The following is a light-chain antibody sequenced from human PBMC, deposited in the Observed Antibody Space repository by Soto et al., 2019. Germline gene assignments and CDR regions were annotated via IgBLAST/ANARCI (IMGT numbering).Light chain of an antibody. Sequence: QAVVTQEPSLSVSPGGTVTLTCASSTGAVTTGYYPNWFQQKPGQAPRALIYSTINKHSWTPARFSGSLLGGKAALTLSGAQPEDEADYYCLLYVGGFLVFGGGTKVTVL. CDR1: TGAVTTGYY. J-gene: IGLJ3*02. CDR3: LLYVGGFLV. CDR2: STI. V-gene: IGLV7-43*01.